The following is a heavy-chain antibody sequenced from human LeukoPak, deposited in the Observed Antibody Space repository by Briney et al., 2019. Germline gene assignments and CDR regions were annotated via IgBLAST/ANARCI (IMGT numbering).Heavy chain of an antibody. V-gene: IGHV1-18*01. D-gene: IGHD6-6*01. CDR2: ISAYNGNT. CDR1: GYTFTSYG. CDR3: ARDGGETGQLVGYVHPPAPLDY. J-gene: IGHJ4*02. Sequence: WASVKVSCKASGYTFTSYGISWVRQAPGQGLEWMGRISAYNGNTNYAQKLQGRVTMTTDTSTSTAYMELRSLRSDDTAVYYCARDGGETGQLVGYVHPPAPLDYWGQGTLVTVSS.